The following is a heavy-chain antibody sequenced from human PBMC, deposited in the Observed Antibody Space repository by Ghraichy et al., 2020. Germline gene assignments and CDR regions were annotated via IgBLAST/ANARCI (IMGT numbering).Heavy chain of an antibody. D-gene: IGHD3-3*01. J-gene: IGHJ4*02. CDR1: GGSISSSSYY. V-gene: IGHV4-39*01. CDR3: ARKRYDFWSGYFILYFDY. Sequence: SETLSLTCTVSGGSISSSSYYWGWIRQPPGKGLEWIGSIYYSGSTYYNPSLKSRVTISVDTSKNQFSLKLSSVTAADTAVYYCARKRYDFWSGYFILYFDYWGQGTLVTVSS. CDR2: IYYSGST.